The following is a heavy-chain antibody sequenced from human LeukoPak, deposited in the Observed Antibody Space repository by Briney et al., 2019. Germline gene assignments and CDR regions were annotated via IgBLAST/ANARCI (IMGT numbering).Heavy chain of an antibody. J-gene: IGHJ3*02. V-gene: IGHV4-39*01. D-gene: IGHD7-27*01. Sequence: SETLSLTCTVSGGSISSSSYYWGWIRQPPGKGLEWIGSIYYSGSTYYNPSLKSRVTISVDTSKNQFSLKLSSVTAADTAVYYCARKPLGNWGAFDIWGQGTMVTVSS. CDR1: GGSISSSSYY. CDR2: IYYSGST. CDR3: ARKPLGNWGAFDI.